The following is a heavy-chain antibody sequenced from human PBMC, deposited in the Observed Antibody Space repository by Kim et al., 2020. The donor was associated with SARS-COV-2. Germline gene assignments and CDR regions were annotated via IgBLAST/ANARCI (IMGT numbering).Heavy chain of an antibody. V-gene: IGHV1-3*01. CDR3: ARVDYGSGSYYFDY. D-gene: IGHD3-10*01. Sequence: ASVKVSCKASGYSFSNYALHWVRQAPGQRPEWMGWIIPANGNTKHSQKFQGRVSITRDTSATTAYMELTSLRSEDTAVYYCARVDYGSGSYYFDYWGQGTLVTVSS. J-gene: IGHJ4*02. CDR1: GYSFSNYA. CDR2: IIPANGNT.